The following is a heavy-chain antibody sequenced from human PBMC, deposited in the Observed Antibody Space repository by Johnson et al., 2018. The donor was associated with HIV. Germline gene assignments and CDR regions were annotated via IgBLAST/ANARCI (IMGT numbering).Heavy chain of an antibody. CDR2: IKQDGSEK. D-gene: IGHD2-8*02. CDR1: GFTFSSYA. Sequence: VQLVESGGGVVQPGRSLRLSCAASGFTFSSYAMHWVRQAPGKGLEWVANIKQDGSEKYYVDSVKGRFTISRDNAKNSLYLQMNSLRAEDTAVYYCARVRTGRENAFDIWGQGTRVTVSS. V-gene: IGHV3-7*01. J-gene: IGHJ3*02. CDR3: ARVRTGRENAFDI.